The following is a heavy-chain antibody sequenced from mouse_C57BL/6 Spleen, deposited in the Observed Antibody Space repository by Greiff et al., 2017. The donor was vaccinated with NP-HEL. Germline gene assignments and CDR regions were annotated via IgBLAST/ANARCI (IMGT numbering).Heavy chain of an antibody. CDR2: FYPGSGSI. Sequence: VQLQQSGAELVKPGASVKLSCKASGYTFTEYTIHWVKQRSGQGLEWIGWFYPGSGSIKYNEKFKDKATLTADKSSSTVYMELSRLTSEDSAVYFCARQNPYCYGSSIRDYFDDWGQGTTLTVAS. CDR3: ARQNPYCYGSSIRDYFDD. CDR1: GYTFTEYT. V-gene: IGHV1-62-2*01. J-gene: IGHJ2*01. D-gene: IGHD1-1*01.